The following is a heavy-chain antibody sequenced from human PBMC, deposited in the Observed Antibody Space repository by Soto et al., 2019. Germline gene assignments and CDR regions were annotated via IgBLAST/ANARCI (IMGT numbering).Heavy chain of an antibody. J-gene: IGHJ4*02. CDR2: FDPEDGET. V-gene: IGHV1-24*01. Sequence: ASVKVSCKVSGYTLTELSMHWVRQAPGKGLEWMGGFDPEDGETIYAQKFQGRVTMTEDTSTDTAYMELSSLRSEDTAVYYCATDVLVPAAMDSFDYWGQGTLVTVSS. CDR3: ATDVLVPAAMDSFDY. CDR1: GYTLTELS. D-gene: IGHD2-2*01.